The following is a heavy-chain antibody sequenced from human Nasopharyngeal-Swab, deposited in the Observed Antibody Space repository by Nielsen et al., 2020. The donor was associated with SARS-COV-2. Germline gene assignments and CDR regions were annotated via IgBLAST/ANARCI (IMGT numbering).Heavy chain of an antibody. J-gene: IGHJ2*01. Sequence: GGSLRLSCVASGFPFSPYGMNWVRQAPGKGLEWLSYIGTSSSTSYYADSVKGRFTISRDNAKNSLYLQMNSLRADDTALYYCARGGIVGASTYWYFDVWGRGTPVTVSS. CDR2: IGTSSSTS. CDR1: GFPFSPYG. V-gene: IGHV3-48*04. D-gene: IGHD1-26*01. CDR3: ARGGIVGASTYWYFDV.